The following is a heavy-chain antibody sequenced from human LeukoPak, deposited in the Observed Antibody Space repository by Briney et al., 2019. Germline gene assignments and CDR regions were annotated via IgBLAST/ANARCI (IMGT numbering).Heavy chain of an antibody. CDR2: ISNSGNSI. CDR1: GFTFSDWF. V-gene: IGHV3-11*01. Sequence: PGGSLRLSCAASGFTFSDWFVSWIRQAPGTGLEWVSYISNSGNSIYYADSVKGRFTISRDNAKKTVNLQMNSLRAEDTAIYYCARGHLGLDVWGQGTTVTVSS. J-gene: IGHJ6*02. CDR3: ARGHLGLDV.